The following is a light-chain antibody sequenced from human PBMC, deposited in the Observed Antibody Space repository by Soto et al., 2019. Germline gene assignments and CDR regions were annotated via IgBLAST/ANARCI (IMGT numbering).Light chain of an antibody. V-gene: IGLV1-51*01. Sequence: QSVLTQPPSVSAAPGQKVTISCSGSNSNIGKNYVSWYQQLPGTAPKLLIYDNNQRPSGIPDRFSGSKSDTSATLGITGLQTGDEADYYCGTWDSILTVVVFGGGTKLTVL. CDR2: DNN. CDR1: NSNIGKNY. J-gene: IGLJ2*01. CDR3: GTWDSILTVVV.